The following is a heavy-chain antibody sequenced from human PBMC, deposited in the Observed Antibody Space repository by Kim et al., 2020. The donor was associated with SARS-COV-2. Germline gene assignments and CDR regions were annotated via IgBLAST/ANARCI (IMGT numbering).Heavy chain of an antibody. D-gene: IGHD1-26*01. CDR3: VNGFSSSGAGD. CDR1: GFGFSEYS. Sequence: GGSLRLSCAASGFGFSEYSMSWVRQAPGKGLEWISYISPSSGNIFYAESVKGRFTIFRDDAKNTLYLQMRSLRAEDTAVYYCVNGFSSSGAGDWGQGTLVTVSS. CDR2: ISPSSGNI. V-gene: IGHV3-21*01. J-gene: IGHJ4*02.